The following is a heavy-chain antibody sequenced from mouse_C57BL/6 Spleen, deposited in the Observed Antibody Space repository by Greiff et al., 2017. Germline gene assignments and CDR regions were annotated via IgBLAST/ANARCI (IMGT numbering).Heavy chain of an antibody. CDR1: GYTFTGYW. J-gene: IGHJ3*01. CDR3: ASRDYYGSSYWFAY. D-gene: IGHD1-1*01. V-gene: IGHV1-9*01. Sequence: QVQLKQSGAELMKPGASVKLSCKATGYTFTGYWIEWVKQRPGHGLEWIGEILPGSGSTNYNEKFKGKATFTADTSSNTAYMQLSSLTTEDSAIYYCASRDYYGSSYWFAYWGQGTLVTVSA. CDR2: ILPGSGST.